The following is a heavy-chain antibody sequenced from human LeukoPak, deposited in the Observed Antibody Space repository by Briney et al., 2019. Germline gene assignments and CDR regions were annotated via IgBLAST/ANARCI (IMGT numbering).Heavy chain of an antibody. CDR1: GFTFSSYG. J-gene: IGHJ5*02. CDR3: ARVYESSSWYRFDP. CDR2: IWYDGSNK. D-gene: IGHD6-13*01. Sequence: GGSLRLSCAASGFTFSSYGMHWVRQAPGKGLEWVAVIWYDGSNKYYADSVKGRFTISRDNSKNTLYLQMNSLRAEDTAVYYCARVYESSSWYRFDPWGQGTLVTVSS. V-gene: IGHV3-33*01.